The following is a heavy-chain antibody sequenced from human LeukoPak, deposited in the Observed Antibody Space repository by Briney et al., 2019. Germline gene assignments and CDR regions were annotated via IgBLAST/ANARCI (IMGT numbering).Heavy chain of an antibody. CDR1: GGSISSSSYY. V-gene: IGHV4-39*07. Sequence: SETLSLSCTVSGGSISSSSYYWGWIRQPPGKGLEWIGSIYYSGSTYYNPSLKSRVTISVDTSKNQFSLKLSSVTAADTAVYYCARDSRISAAGRGLYYFDYWGQGTLVTVSS. CDR3: ARDSRISAAGRGLYYFDY. J-gene: IGHJ4*02. D-gene: IGHD6-13*01. CDR2: IYYSGST.